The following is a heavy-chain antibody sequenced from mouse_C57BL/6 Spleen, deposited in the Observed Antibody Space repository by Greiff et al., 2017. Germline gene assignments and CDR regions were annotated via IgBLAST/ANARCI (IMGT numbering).Heavy chain of an antibody. D-gene: IGHD1-1*01. Sequence: EVQLQQSGPELVKPGASVKISCKASGYTFTDYYMNWVKQSHGKSLEWIGDINPNNGGTSYNQKFKGKATLTVDKSSSTAYMELRSLTSEDSAVYYCAKGGSSLFDYWGQGTTLTVFS. J-gene: IGHJ2*01. V-gene: IGHV1-26*01. CDR1: GYTFTDYY. CDR3: AKGGSSLFDY. CDR2: INPNNGGT.